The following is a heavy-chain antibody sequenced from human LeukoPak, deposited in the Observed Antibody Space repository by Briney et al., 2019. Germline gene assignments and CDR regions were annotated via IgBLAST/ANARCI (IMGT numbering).Heavy chain of an antibody. Sequence: GGSLRLSCAASGFTFSRYAMHWVRQAPGKGLEYVSAITSNGGSTYYANSVKGRFIISRDNSKNTLYLQLGSLRVDDMAVYYCATGSGSQYAEYFQHWGQGTLVTVSS. CDR1: GFTFSRYA. V-gene: IGHV3-64*01. CDR3: ATGSGSQYAEYFQH. D-gene: IGHD1-26*01. J-gene: IGHJ1*01. CDR2: ITSNGGST.